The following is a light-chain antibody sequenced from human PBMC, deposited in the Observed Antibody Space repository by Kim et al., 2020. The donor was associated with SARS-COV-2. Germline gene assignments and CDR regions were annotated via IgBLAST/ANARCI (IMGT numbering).Light chain of an antibody. CDR2: GNS. Sequence: VALVRTVRITCQGASLRSYYASWYQQKPGQAPVLVIYGNSNRPSGVPDRFSGSKSGTSASLAITGLQAEDEADYYCQSYDSSLREVFGGGTQLTVL. CDR1: SLRSYY. CDR3: QSYDSSLREV. J-gene: IGLJ2*01. V-gene: IGLV3-19*01.